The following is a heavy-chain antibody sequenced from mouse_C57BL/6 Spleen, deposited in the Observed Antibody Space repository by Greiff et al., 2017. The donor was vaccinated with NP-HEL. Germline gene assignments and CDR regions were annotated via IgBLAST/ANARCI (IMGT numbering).Heavy chain of an antibody. J-gene: IGHJ2*01. CDR2: INPGSGGT. V-gene: IGHV1-54*01. Sequence: VQLQQSGAELVRPGTSVKVSCKASGYAFTNYLIEWVKQRPGQGLEWIGVINPGSGGTNYNEKFKGKATLTADNSSSTAYMQLSSLTSEDSAVYFCARGDYGSYYFDYWGQGTTLTVSS. CDR3: ARGDYGSYYFDY. D-gene: IGHD1-1*01. CDR1: GYAFTNYL.